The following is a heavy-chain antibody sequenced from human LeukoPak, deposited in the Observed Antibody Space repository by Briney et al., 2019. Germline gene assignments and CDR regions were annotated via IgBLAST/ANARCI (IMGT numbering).Heavy chain of an antibody. CDR2: INHSGST. CDR1: GGSFSGYY. CDR3: ARGVPTEWLRTPWFDP. D-gene: IGHD3-3*01. Sequence: PSETLSLTCAVYGGSFSGYYWSWIRQPPGKGLEWIGEINHSGSTNYNPSLKSRVTISVDTSKNQFSLKLSSVTAADTAVYYCARGVPTEWLRTPWFDPWGQGTLSPSPQ. J-gene: IGHJ5*02. V-gene: IGHV4-34*01.